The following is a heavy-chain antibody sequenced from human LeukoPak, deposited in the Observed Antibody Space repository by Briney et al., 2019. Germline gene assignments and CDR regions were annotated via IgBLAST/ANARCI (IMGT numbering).Heavy chain of an antibody. Sequence: GASVKVSCKVSGYTFTDYYMHWVQQAPGKGLEWMGLVDPEDGETIYAEKFQGRVTITADTSTDTAYMELSSLRSEDTAVYYCARPIHERSVPAAYYYMDVWGKGTTVTVSS. V-gene: IGHV1-69-2*01. J-gene: IGHJ6*03. CDR2: VDPEDGET. CDR3: ARPIHERSVPAAYYYMDV. D-gene: IGHD2-2*01. CDR1: GYTFTDYY.